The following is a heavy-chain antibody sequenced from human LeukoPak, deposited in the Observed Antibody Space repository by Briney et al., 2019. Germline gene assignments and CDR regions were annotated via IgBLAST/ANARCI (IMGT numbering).Heavy chain of an antibody. Sequence: GGSLRLSCAASRLTFSSDGMHCVRQAPGKGLEWVAVVWCDGSNKYYTDSVKGRFTISRGNSKNTLYLQMNSLRAAETAIHYSAGRRVCFGEFMRFVPWAQGTLVTVSS. J-gene: IGHJ5*02. CDR3: AGRRVCFGEFMRFVP. V-gene: IGHV3-33*01. CDR2: VWCDGSNK. D-gene: IGHD3-10*01. CDR1: RLTFSSDG.